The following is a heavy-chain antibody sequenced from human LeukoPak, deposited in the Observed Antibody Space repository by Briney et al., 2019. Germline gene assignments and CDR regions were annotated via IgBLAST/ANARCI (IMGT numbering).Heavy chain of an antibody. D-gene: IGHD5-12*01. CDR3: ARMGGYSGYATH. CDR2: IHYSGTT. CDR1: GVSISTYY. J-gene: IGHJ4*02. V-gene: IGHV4-59*08. Sequence: SETLSPTCTVSGVSISTYYWSWLRQPPGKGLEWIGYIHYSGTTNYNPSLKNRVTISLDTSKNQFSLNLSSVTAADTAVYYCARMGGYSGYATHWGQGTLVTVSS.